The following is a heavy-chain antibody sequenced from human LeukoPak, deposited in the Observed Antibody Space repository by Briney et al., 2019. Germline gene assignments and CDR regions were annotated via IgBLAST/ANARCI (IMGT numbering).Heavy chain of an antibody. J-gene: IGHJ6*03. V-gene: IGHV3-53*01. Sequence: GGSLRLSCAASGFTVSSNYMSWVRQAPGKGMEWVSVIYSGGSTYYADSVKGRFTISRDNSKNTLYLQMNSLRAEDTAVYYCARECTSCYYMDVWGKGTTVTISS. CDR1: GFTVSSNY. CDR3: ARECTSCYYMDV. D-gene: IGHD2-2*01. CDR2: IYSGGST.